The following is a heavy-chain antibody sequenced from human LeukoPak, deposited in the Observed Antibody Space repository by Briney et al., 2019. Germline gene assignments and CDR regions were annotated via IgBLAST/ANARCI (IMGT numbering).Heavy chain of an antibody. V-gene: IGHV1-69*05. CDR2: IIPIFGTA. CDR1: GGTFISYA. J-gene: IGHJ4*02. D-gene: IGHD3-3*01. CDR3: ATFLGTGRGYDFWSGLGYFDY. Sequence: GSSVKVSCKASGGTFISYAISWVRQAPGQGLEWMGRIIPIFGTANYAQKFQGRVTITTDESTSTAYMELSSLRSEDTAVYYCATFLGTGRGYDFWSGLGYFDYWGQGTLVTVSS.